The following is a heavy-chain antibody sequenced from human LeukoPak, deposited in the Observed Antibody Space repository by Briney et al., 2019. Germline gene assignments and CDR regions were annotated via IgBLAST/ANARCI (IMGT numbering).Heavy chain of an antibody. CDR1: GYTFTSYG. Sequence: ASVKVSCKAPGYTFTSYGISWVRQAPGQGLEWMGWISAYNGNTNYAQKLQGRVTMTTDTSTSTAYMELRSLRSDDTAVYYCARDPIVVGAANPPWFDPWGQGTLVTVSS. CDR3: ARDPIVVGAANPPWFDP. D-gene: IGHD2-15*01. J-gene: IGHJ5*02. CDR2: ISAYNGNT. V-gene: IGHV1-18*01.